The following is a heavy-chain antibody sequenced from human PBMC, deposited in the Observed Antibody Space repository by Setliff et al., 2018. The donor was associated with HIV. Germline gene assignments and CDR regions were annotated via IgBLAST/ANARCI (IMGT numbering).Heavy chain of an antibody. CDR2: IYYSGTT. J-gene: IGHJ5*02. V-gene: IGHV4-39*01. D-gene: IGHD5-12*01. CDR3: ARRSGGYDLFFDS. CDR1: GNSTTSSDYC. Sequence: SETLSLTCTVSGNSTTSSDYCWGWVRQPPGKGLEWIGSIYYSGTTYHNPSLKSRVTISVHTSKNLLSLSLVSVTATDTALYFCARRSGGYDLFFDSWGQGMLVTVSS.